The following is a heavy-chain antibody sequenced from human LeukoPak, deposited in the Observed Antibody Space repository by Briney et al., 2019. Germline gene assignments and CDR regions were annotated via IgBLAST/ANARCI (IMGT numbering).Heavy chain of an antibody. CDR1: GFTFSSYW. CDR3: ARGAWGWWYYYYYMDV. D-gene: IGHD2-15*01. J-gene: IGHJ6*03. V-gene: IGHV3-74*01. Sequence: GGSLRLSCAASGFTFSSYWMHWVRHAPGKGLVWVSRINSDGSSTSYADSVKGRFTISRDNAKNTLYLQMNSLRAEDTAVYYCARGAWGWWYYYYYMDVWGKGTTVTVPS. CDR2: INSDGSST.